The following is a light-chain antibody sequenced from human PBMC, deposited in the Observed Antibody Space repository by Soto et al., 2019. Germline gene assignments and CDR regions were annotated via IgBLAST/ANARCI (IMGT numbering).Light chain of an antibody. CDR1: SSNIGAGYD. V-gene: IGLV1-40*01. CDR2: SNN. J-gene: IGLJ3*02. Sequence: QAVLTQPPSVSGAPGQRVTISCTGSSSNIGAGYDVHWYQQLPGTAPKLLIYSNNNRPSGVPDLFSGSKSGTSASLAITGLQAEDEADYYCQSFDRSLSGWVFGGGTKLTVL. CDR3: QSFDRSLSGWV.